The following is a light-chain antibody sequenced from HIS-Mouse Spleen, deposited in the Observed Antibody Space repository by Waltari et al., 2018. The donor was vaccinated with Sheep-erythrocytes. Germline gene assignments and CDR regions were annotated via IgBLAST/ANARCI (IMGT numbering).Light chain of an antibody. CDR1: QSISSW. CDR2: KAS. CDR3: QQYNSYPLT. J-gene: IGKJ4*01. V-gene: IGKV1-5*03. Sequence: DIQMTQSPSTLSASVGDRVTITCRASQSISSWLAWYQQKPGKPPKLLIYKASSLESGVPSRFSGSVSGTEFNLTISSLQPDDFATYYCQQYNSYPLTFGGGTKVEIK.